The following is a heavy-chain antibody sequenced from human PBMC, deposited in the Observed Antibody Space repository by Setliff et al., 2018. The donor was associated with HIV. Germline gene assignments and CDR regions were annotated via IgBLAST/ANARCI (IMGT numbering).Heavy chain of an antibody. CDR3: ARDRRGYYYGSGSCYMDV. Sequence: ETLSLTCTVSGDSISSYYWSWIRQPPGKGPEWIGYIYTSGITDYNPSLKSRVTISGDTSKNQFSLKLSSVTAADTAVYYCARDRRGYYYGSGSCYMDVWGTGTTVTVSS. CDR1: GDSISSYY. V-gene: IGHV4-4*08. CDR2: IYTSGIT. D-gene: IGHD3-10*01. J-gene: IGHJ6*03.